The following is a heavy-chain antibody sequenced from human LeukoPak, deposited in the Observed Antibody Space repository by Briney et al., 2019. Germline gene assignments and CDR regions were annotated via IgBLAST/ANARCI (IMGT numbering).Heavy chain of an antibody. D-gene: IGHD3-10*01. V-gene: IGHV3-23*01. CDR1: GFTFSSYG. CDR2: ISGSGGST. Sequence: GGSLRLSCAASGFTFSSYGMSWVRQAPGKGLEWVSAISGSGGSTYYADSVKGRFTISRDNSKNTLYLQMNSLRAEDTAVYYCAKDRGYGSGSYYRGAFDYWGQGTLVTVSS. CDR3: AKDRGYGSGSYYRGAFDY. J-gene: IGHJ4*02.